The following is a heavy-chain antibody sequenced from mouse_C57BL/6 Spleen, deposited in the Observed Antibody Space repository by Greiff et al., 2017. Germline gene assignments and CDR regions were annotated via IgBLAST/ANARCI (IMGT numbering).Heavy chain of an antibody. CDR2: ISSGGSYT. CDR1: GFTFSSYG. D-gene: IGHD1-1*01. Sequence: EVKLVESGGDLVKPGGSLKLSCAASGFTFSSYGMSWVRQTPDKRLEWVATISSGGSYTYYPDSVKGRFTISRDNAKNTLYLQMSSLKSEDTAMYYCARGDYYGSKGYFDVWGTGTTVTVSS. J-gene: IGHJ1*03. V-gene: IGHV5-6*01. CDR3: ARGDYYGSKGYFDV.